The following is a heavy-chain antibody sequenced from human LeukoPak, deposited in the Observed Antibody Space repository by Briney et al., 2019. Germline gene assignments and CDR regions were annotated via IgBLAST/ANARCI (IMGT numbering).Heavy chain of an antibody. CDR1: RFTFSIYS. V-gene: IGHV3-48*04. CDR2: ISSSSSTI. J-gene: IGHJ4*02. CDR3: ARDIYYDSSGYYGSVY. Sequence: GGSLRLSCAASRFTFSIYSMNWVRQAPGKGLEWVSYISSSSSTIYYADSVKGRFTISRDNAKNSLYLQMNSLRAEDTAVYYCARDIYYDSSGYYGSVYWGQGTLVTVSS. D-gene: IGHD3-22*01.